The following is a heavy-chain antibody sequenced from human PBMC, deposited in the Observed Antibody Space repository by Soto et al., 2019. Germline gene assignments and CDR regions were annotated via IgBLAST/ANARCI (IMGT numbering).Heavy chain of an antibody. CDR2: INPNSGGT. J-gene: IGHJ3*02. CDR3: ARATTAVEAAFDI. D-gene: IGHD6-19*01. CDR1: GYTFTGYY. V-gene: IGHV1-2*02. Sequence: ASVKVSCKASGYTFTGYYMHWVRQAPGQGLEWMGWINPNSGGTNYAQKFQGRVTMTRDTSISTAYMELSRLRSDDTAVYYCARATTAVEAAFDIWGQGTMVTVSS.